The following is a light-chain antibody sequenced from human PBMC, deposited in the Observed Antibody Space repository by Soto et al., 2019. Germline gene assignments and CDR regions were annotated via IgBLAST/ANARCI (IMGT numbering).Light chain of an antibody. CDR3: HQCQSWPRT. CDR2: QTS. V-gene: IGKV3-11*01. Sequence: EIVLTQSPPTLSSFPGDRVTLSCKASQYINTRLAWYKHRPGQAPRLLIYQTSIRAAGIPARFSASGSGTGFTLTISDVQPEDFALYYCHQCQSWPRTFGQGTKVDIK. J-gene: IGKJ1*01. CDR1: QYINTR.